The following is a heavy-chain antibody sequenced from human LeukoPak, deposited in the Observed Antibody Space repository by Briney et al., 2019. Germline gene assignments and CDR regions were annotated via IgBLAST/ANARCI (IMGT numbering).Heavy chain of an antibody. D-gene: IGHD3-3*01. V-gene: IGHV3-48*02. CDR1: GFTFGSYS. Sequence: GGSLRLSCAASGFTFGSYSMNWIRQAPGKGLEWVSYISSSSSTIYYADSVKGRFTISRDNAKNSLYLQMNSLRDEDTAVYYCARSYDFWSEIDYWGQGTLVTVSS. CDR2: ISSSSSTI. CDR3: ARSYDFWSEIDY. J-gene: IGHJ4*02.